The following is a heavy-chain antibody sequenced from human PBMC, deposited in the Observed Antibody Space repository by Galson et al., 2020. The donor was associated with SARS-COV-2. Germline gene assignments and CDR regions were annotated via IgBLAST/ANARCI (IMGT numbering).Heavy chain of an antibody. J-gene: IGHJ4*02. V-gene: IGHV3-72*01. D-gene: IGHD3-10*01. Sequence: GGSLRLSCAASGFTFSDHFMDWVRQAPGKGLEWVGRIRNKASRYSTEYAASVRGRFIISRDDSKNSLSLQMSSLKTEDTAGYYCTRDWSGSGDYWGRGTLVTVSS. CDR2: IRNKASRYST. CDR3: TRDWSGSGDY. CDR1: GFTFSDHF.